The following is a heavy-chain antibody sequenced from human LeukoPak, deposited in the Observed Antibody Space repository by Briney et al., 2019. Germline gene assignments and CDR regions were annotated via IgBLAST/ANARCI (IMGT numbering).Heavy chain of an antibody. D-gene: IGHD6-19*01. V-gene: IGHV1-8*01. CDR2: MNPNSGNT. Sequence: ASVKVSCKASGYTFTSYDINWVRQAPGQGLEWTGWMNPNSGNTGYAQKFQGRVTMTRNTSISTAYMELSSLRSEDTAVYYCAGAGLYYYYMDVWGKGTTVTVSS. J-gene: IGHJ6*03. CDR3: AGAGLYYYYMDV. CDR1: GYTFTSYD.